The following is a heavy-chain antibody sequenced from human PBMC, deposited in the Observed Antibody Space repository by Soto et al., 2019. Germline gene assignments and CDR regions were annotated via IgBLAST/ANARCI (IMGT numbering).Heavy chain of an antibody. CDR3: ARIAAAGTRDYFDY. J-gene: IGHJ4*02. D-gene: IGHD6-13*01. V-gene: IGHV4-30-4*01. Sequence: PSETLSLTCTVCGGSISSGDYYWSWIRQPPGKGLEWIGYIYYIGSTYYNPSLKSRVTISVETSKNQFSLKLSSVTAADTAVYYCARIAAAGTRDYFDYWGQVTLVAFSS. CDR1: GGSISSGDYY. CDR2: IYYIGST.